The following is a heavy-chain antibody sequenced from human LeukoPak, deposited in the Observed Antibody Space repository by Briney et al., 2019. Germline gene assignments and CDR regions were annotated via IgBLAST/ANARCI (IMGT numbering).Heavy chain of an antibody. Sequence: PGGSLRLSCAASGFTFSKYDMHWVRQAPGKGLEWVAVISYDGSNKYYVDSVKGRFTISRDNSKNTLYLQMNSLRPEDTAVYYCASIVLLWFGESSSAAGNVDMDVWGKGTTVTVSS. J-gene: IGHJ6*03. CDR2: ISYDGSNK. V-gene: IGHV3-30*03. CDR3: ASIVLLWFGESSSAAGNVDMDV. D-gene: IGHD3-10*01. CDR1: GFTFSKYD.